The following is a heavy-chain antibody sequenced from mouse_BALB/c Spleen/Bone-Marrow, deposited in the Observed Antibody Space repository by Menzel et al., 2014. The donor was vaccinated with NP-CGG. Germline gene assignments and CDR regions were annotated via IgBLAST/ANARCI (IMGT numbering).Heavy chain of an antibody. Sequence: VKLQESGAELVKPGASVKLSCKAYGYTFTNYWLHWVKQRPGQGLEWIGEINPSNGRTNYNEKFKSKATLTVDKSSSTAYMQLSSLTSEDSAVYNCARGFDYWGQGATLTVSS. J-gene: IGHJ2*01. V-gene: IGHV1S81*02. CDR3: ARGFDY. CDR2: INPSNGRT. CDR1: GYTFTNYW.